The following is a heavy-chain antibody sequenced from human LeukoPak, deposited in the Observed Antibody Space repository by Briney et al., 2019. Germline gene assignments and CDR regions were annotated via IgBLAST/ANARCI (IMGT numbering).Heavy chain of an antibody. D-gene: IGHD3-9*01. Sequence: GGSLRLSCEASGFTFNTYTIYWVRQAPGKGLVWVSRITSDGSSTSYADSVKGRFTISRDNAKNMLYLQMNSLRAEDTAVYYCARDGAPSDWLDVWGQGTTATVSS. CDR2: ITSDGSST. CDR1: GFTFNTYT. CDR3: ARDGAPSDWLDV. V-gene: IGHV3-74*01. J-gene: IGHJ6*02.